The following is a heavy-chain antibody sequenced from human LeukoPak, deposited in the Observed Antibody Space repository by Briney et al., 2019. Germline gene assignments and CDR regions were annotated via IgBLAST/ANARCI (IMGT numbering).Heavy chain of an antibody. D-gene: IGHD3-9*01. CDR2: INPNSGNT. J-gene: IGHJ5*02. Sequence: ASVKVSCKASGYTFNGYYMHWVRQAPRQGLEWMGWINPNSGNTNYAQKLQGRVTMTTDTSTSTAYMELRSLRSDDTAVYYCARDPTDDILTGYGWFDPWGQGTLVTVSS. CDR3: ARDPTDDILTGYGWFDP. V-gene: IGHV1-18*04. CDR1: GYTFNGYY.